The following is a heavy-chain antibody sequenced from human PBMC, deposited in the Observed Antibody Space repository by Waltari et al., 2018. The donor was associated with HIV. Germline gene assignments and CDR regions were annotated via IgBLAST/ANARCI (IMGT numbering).Heavy chain of an antibody. D-gene: IGHD7-27*01. J-gene: IGHJ4*02. CDR3: ARWGAGDRLLSFDY. CDR2: IYPGDSDT. Sequence: PGKGLEWMGIIYPGDSDTRYSPSFQGQVTISADKSISTAYLQWSSLKASDTAMYYCARWGAGDRLLSFDYWGQGTLVTVSS. V-gene: IGHV5-51*01.